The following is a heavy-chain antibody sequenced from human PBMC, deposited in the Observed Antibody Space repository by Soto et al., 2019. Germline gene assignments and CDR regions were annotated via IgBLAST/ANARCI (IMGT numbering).Heavy chain of an antibody. CDR3: ARAVLRFSRGFDY. Sequence: SETLSLTWAVSGASVSSGGYSWIWLRQPPGKDLDWIGFIYLSGTTYYNPSLKSRVNISVDRSKNEFSLKLSSVTAADTAVYYCARAVLRFSRGFDYWGQGTLVTVSS. CDR2: IYLSGTT. J-gene: IGHJ4*02. CDR1: GASVSSGGYS. D-gene: IGHD3-3*01. V-gene: IGHV4-30-2*01.